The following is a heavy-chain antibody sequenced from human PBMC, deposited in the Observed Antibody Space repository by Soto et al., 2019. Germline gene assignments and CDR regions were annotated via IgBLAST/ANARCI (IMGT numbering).Heavy chain of an antibody. V-gene: IGHV3-30-3*01. Sequence: GGSLRLSCAASGFSFNKYAMHWVRQAPGKGLEWVAVISLDGSDKHADSVKGRFTISRDSSKSTVDLQMNSLRAEDTAVYYCARDISYYASSGYYHRGMDVWGQGTTVTVSS. D-gene: IGHD3-22*01. J-gene: IGHJ6*02. CDR3: ARDISYYASSGYYHRGMDV. CDR1: GFSFNKYA. CDR2: ISLDGSDK.